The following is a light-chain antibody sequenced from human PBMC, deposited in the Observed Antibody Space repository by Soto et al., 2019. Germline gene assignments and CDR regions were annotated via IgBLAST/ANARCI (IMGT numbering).Light chain of an antibody. V-gene: IGLV2-14*03. CDR2: EVR. CDR3: TSYTPTGALV. CDR1: NSDVGAYTF. J-gene: IGLJ3*02. Sequence: QSALTQPRSVSGSPGQSVTISCTGTNSDVGAYTFVSWYQQLPGKAPRLMIYEVRNRLSGVSNRFSGSKSGNTASLTISGLQSEDEADYYCTSYTPTGALVFGSGTKLTVL.